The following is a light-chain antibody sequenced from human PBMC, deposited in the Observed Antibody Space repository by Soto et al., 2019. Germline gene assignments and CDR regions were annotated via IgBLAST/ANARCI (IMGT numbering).Light chain of an antibody. V-gene: IGKV1-39*01. CDR2: AAS. CDR1: QSISSY. CDR3: QQSYSTPLIT. Sequence: DIQMSESPSSMSASVGGSVPITGRASQSISSYLNWYQQKPGKAPKLLIYAASSLQSGAPSRFSGSGSGTDFTLTIRSLQPEDLATYYCQQSYSTPLITVGEGTRLGIK. J-gene: IGKJ5*01.